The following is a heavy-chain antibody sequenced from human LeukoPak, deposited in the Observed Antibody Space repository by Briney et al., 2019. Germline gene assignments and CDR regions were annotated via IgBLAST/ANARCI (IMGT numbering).Heavy chain of an antibody. CDR2: INPSGGNT. CDR3: ARRAKGSWINDAFDI. CDR1: GYTFTSYY. Sequence: GASVKVSCKASGYTFTSYYMHRVRQAPGQGLEWMGIINPSGGNTNYAQEFQGRVTRTRDTSTSTLYMELSSLRSEDTAVYYCARRAKGSWINDAFDIWGQGTMVTVSS. V-gene: IGHV1-46*01. J-gene: IGHJ3*02. D-gene: IGHD2-2*03.